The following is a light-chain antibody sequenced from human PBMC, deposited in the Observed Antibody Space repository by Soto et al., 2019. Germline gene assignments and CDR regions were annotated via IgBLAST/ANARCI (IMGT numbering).Light chain of an antibody. J-gene: IGLJ2*01. CDR1: NIGSKS. CDR3: QVWDSSSDHSVV. Sequence: SYELTQPPSVSVAPGQTARITCGGNNIGSKSVHWYQQKPGQAPVLVVYDDSDRPSGIPERFSGSNSGNTATLTISRVEVGDEADYYCQVWDSSSDHSVVFGGGTKVTVL. CDR2: DDS. V-gene: IGLV3-21*02.